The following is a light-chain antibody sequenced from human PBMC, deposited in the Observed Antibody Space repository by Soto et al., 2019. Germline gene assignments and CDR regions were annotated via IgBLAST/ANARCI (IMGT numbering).Light chain of an antibody. Sequence: EIVLTQSPGTLSLSPGERATLSCRASQNVDSNYLAWYQQKPGQAPRLLIFGVSTRATGIPDRFSGSGSGTEFTLTINSLQSEDSAVYYCQQHNQWPITFGQGTRLEIK. V-gene: IGKV3D-15*01. CDR1: QNVDSN. J-gene: IGKJ5*01. CDR3: QQHNQWPIT. CDR2: GVS.